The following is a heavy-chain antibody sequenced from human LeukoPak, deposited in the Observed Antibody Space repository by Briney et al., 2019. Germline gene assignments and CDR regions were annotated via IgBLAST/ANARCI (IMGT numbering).Heavy chain of an antibody. D-gene: IGHD5-18*01. Sequence: SETLSLTCTVSGGSISSYYWSWIRQPPGKGPEWIGYIYYSGSTNYNPSLKSRVTISVDTSKNQFSLKLSSVTAADTAVYYCARFSGYSYGYYFDYWGQGTLVTVSS. CDR1: GGSISSYY. J-gene: IGHJ4*02. CDR2: IYYSGST. CDR3: ARFSGYSYGYYFDY. V-gene: IGHV4-59*01.